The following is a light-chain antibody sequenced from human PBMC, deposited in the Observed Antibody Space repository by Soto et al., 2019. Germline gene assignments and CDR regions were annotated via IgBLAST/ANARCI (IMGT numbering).Light chain of an antibody. J-gene: IGKJ5*01. CDR3: QQRSNWIT. Sequence: VLTQSPATLSLSPGERATLSCRASQSVGSYLGWYQQKPGQAPRLLIYDASNRATGTPARFSGSGFGTDFTLTISSLEPEDFTVYYCQQRSNWITFGQGTRLEIK. CDR2: DAS. CDR1: QSVGSY. V-gene: IGKV3-11*01.